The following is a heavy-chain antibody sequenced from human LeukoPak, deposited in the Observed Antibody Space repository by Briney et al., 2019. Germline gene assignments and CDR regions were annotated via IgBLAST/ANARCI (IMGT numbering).Heavy chain of an antibody. Sequence: SETLSLTCAVSGVSISSNLWWTWVRQPPGKGLEWIAEIHHSGSINYNPSLKSRVTISVDKAKNQFSLNLNSVTAADTAIYYCARTLHPPNLNWYFDYWGQGILVTVSS. D-gene: IGHD1-1*01. CDR1: GVSISSNLW. V-gene: IGHV4-4*02. CDR3: ARTLHPPNLNWYFDY. J-gene: IGHJ4*02. CDR2: IHHSGSI.